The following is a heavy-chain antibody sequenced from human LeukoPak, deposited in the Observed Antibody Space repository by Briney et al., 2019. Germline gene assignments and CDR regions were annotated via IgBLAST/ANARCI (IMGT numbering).Heavy chain of an antibody. D-gene: IGHD5-18*01. J-gene: IGHJ4*02. V-gene: IGHV3-23*01. CDR1: GFTFSNSA. Sequence: PGGSLRLSCAASGFTFSNSALSWVRQPPGKGLEWVLDISGSGRSTYHADSVKGRFTISRDNSRNTLYLQRNRRRAEDTAVYYCAKRIQSAMATGYWGQGALVTVSS. CDR3: AKRIQSAMATGY. CDR2: ISGSGRST.